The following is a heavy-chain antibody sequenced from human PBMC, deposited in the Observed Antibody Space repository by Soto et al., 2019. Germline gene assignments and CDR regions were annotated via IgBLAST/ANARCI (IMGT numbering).Heavy chain of an antibody. Sequence: SETLSLTCTVSGGSVTSYYWSCIRQPPGKALEWIGTIYYSGSTNYNPSLKSRVSISVDTSKNQFSLKVGSVTAADTAVYFCARALYGSGVLDVWGQGTTVTVSS. D-gene: IGHD3-10*01. CDR2: IYYSGST. J-gene: IGHJ6*02. V-gene: IGHV4-59*02. CDR1: GGSVTSYY. CDR3: ARALYGSGVLDV.